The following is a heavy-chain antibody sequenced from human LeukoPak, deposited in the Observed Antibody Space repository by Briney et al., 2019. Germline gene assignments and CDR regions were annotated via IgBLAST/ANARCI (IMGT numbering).Heavy chain of an antibody. CDR2: ISSSSSYI. J-gene: IGHJ4*02. CDR3: ARPLPGPQADIVATDNAYDY. Sequence: GGSLRLSCAASGFTFSSYSMNWVRQAPGKGLEWASSISSSSSYIYYADSVKGRFTISRDNAKNSLYLQMNSLRAEDAAVYYCARPLPGPQADIVATDNAYDYWGQGTLVTVSS. D-gene: IGHD5-12*01. CDR1: GFTFSSYS. V-gene: IGHV3-21*01.